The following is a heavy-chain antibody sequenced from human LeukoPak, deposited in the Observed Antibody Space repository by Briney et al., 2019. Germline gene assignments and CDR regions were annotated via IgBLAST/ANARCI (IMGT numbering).Heavy chain of an antibody. D-gene: IGHD6-19*01. J-gene: IGHJ4*02. Sequence: PGGSLRLPCAASGFTFSSFGIHWVRQAPGKGLEWVAFIRYDGSNTYYADSVKGRFTISRDNAKNTLYLQMISLRVEDTALYYCARDSLVPSTAGFSGESMGWYPLLSYWGQGKLVTASS. V-gene: IGHV3-30*02. CDR2: IRYDGSNT. CDR3: ARDSLVPSTAGFSGESMGWYPLLSY. CDR1: GFTFSSFG.